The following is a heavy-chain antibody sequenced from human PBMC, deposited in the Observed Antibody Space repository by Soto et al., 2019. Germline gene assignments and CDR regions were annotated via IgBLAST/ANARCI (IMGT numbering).Heavy chain of an antibody. D-gene: IGHD3-3*01. V-gene: IGHV4-31*03. Sequence: TLSLTCTVSGGSTSSGGYYWSWIRQHPGKGLEWIGYIYYSGSTYYNPSLKSRVTISVDTSKNQFSLKLSSVTAADTAVYYCARSVHYDFWSGSNSFDYWGQGTLVTAPQ. CDR1: GGSTSSGGYY. J-gene: IGHJ4*02. CDR3: ARSVHYDFWSGSNSFDY. CDR2: IYYSGST.